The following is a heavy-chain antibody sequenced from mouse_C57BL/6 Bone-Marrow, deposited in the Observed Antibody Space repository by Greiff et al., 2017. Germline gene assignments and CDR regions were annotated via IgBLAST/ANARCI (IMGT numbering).Heavy chain of an antibody. V-gene: IGHV1-59*01. CDR3: GRRGNSGYAMDY. Sequence: QVQLKQPGAELVRPGTSVKLSCKASGYTFTSYWMHWVKQRPGQGLEWIGVIDPSDSYTNYNQKFKGKATLTVDPSSSTAYMQLSSLTSEDSAVYYCGRRGNSGYAMDYWGQGTSGTVSS. CDR1: GYTFTSYW. J-gene: IGHJ4*01. D-gene: IGHD2-1*01. CDR2: IDPSDSYT.